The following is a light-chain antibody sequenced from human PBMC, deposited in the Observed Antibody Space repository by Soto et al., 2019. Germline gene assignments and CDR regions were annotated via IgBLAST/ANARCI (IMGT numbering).Light chain of an antibody. V-gene: IGKV3-20*01. CDR2: GAS. CDR3: QQYGSSPRT. CDR1: RGVSANY. J-gene: IGKJ1*01. Sequence: IVFTQSPGILSLSPGEGATLSCMASRGVSANYLAWYQQKPGQAPTLLIYGASIRAAGIPDRFSGSGSGTDFTLTIRRLEPDDFAVYYCQQYGSSPRTFGQGTKVDIK.